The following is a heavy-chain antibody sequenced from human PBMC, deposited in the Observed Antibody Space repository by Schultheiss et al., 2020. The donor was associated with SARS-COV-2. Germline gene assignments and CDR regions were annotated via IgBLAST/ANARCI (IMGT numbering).Heavy chain of an antibody. CDR2: ISSSSSYI. Sequence: GESLKISCAASGFTFSSYSMNWVRQAPGKGLEWVSSISSSSSYIYYADSVKGRFTISRDNAKNSLYLQMNSLRAEDTAVYYCARDPSPSITIFGPGGFDYWGQGTLVTVSS. CDR1: GFTFSSYS. J-gene: IGHJ4*02. D-gene: IGHD3-3*01. V-gene: IGHV3-21*01. CDR3: ARDPSPSITIFGPGGFDY.